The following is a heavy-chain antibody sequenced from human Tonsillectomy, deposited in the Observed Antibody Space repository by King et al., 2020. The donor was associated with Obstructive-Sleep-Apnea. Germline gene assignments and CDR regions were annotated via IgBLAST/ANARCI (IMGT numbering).Heavy chain of an antibody. CDR3: ARGFYSGVSDY. J-gene: IGHJ4*02. D-gene: IGHD2-21*01. V-gene: IGHV4-34*01. Sequence: VQLPQWGAGLLKPSETLSLPCAVYGGSFSAYYWSWLRQPPGKGLEWIGEINHSGSTNYNPSLKSRVTISVDTSKKQFSLKLSSVTAADTAVYYCARGFYSGVSDYWGQGTLVTVSS. CDR1: GGSFSAYY. CDR2: INHSGST.